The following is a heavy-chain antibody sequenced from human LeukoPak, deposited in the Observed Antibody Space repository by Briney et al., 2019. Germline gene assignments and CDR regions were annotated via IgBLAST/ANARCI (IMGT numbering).Heavy chain of an antibody. D-gene: IGHD2-2*02. V-gene: IGHV3-23*01. CDR3: SRYCRSTSCYTNDYFYYGMDV. J-gene: IGHJ6*02. CDR1: GFTFSTYA. CDR2: IGGSGDAT. Sequence: GGSLRLSCAASGFTFSTYAMSWVRLAPGKGLEWVSTIGGSGDATYYADSVKGRFTISRDNSQSTLFLQMNSLRAEDTALYYCSRYCRSTSCYTNDYFYYGMDVWGQGTTVTVSS.